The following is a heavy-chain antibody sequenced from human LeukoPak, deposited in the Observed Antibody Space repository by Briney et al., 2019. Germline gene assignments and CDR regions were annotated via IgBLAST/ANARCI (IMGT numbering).Heavy chain of an antibody. Sequence: ASVKVSCKASGGTFSSYAISWVRQAPGQGLEWMGGINPNSGGTNYAQKFQGWVTMTRDTSISTAYMELSRLRSDDTAVYYCARGPHRWAQDYWGQGTLVTVSS. CDR3: ARGPHRWAQDY. J-gene: IGHJ4*02. V-gene: IGHV1-2*04. CDR2: INPNSGGT. D-gene: IGHD5-24*01. CDR1: GGTFSSYA.